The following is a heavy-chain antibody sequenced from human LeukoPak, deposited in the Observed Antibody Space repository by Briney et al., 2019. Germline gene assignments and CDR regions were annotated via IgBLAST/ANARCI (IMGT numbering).Heavy chain of an antibody. CDR1: GYTFTSYD. J-gene: IGHJ4*02. V-gene: IGHV1-18*01. D-gene: IGHD1-26*01. CDR3: ARDLLSEWELPNFDY. CDR2: ISAYNGNT. Sequence: ASVKVSCKASGYTFTSYDINWVRQATGQGLEWMGWISAYNGNTNYAQKLQGRVTMTTDTSTSTAYMELRSLRSDDTAVYYCARDLLSEWELPNFDYWGQGTLVTVSS.